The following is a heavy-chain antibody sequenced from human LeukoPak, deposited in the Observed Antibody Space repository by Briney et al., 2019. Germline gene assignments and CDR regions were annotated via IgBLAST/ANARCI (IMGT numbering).Heavy chain of an antibody. J-gene: IGHJ4*02. V-gene: IGHV3-30*04. CDR3: ARDPMADFDY. Sequence: PGRSLRLSCASSGFTFSTYAFHWVRQAPGTGLEWVAVISSDGKNKIYADSVKGRFTISRDNSKNTLFLQMNSLRTEDTAVYYCARDPMADFDYWGQGTLVTVSS. D-gene: IGHD2-8*01. CDR1: GFTFSTYA. CDR2: ISSDGKNK.